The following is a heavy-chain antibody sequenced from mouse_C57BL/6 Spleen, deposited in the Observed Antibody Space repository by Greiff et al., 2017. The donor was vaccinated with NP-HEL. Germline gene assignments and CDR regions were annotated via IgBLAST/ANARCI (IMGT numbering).Heavy chain of an antibody. Sequence: EVQLQESGPGLVKPSQSLSLTCSVTGYSITSGYYWNWIRQFPGNKLEWMGYISYDGSNNYNPSLKNRISITRDTSKNQFFLKLNSVTTEDTATYYCARADYGNYDFDYWGQGTTLTVSS. CDR2: ISYDGSN. V-gene: IGHV3-6*01. J-gene: IGHJ2*01. CDR3: ARADYGNYDFDY. D-gene: IGHD2-1*01. CDR1: GYSITSGYY.